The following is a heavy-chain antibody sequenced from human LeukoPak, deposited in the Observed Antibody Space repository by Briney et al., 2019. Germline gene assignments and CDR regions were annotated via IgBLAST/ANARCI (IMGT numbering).Heavy chain of an antibody. V-gene: IGHV3-9*01. CDR1: GFTFDDYA. CDR2: ISWNSGSI. D-gene: IGHD3-16*01. Sequence: GGSLRLSCAASGFTFDDYAMHWVRQAPGKGLEWVSGISWNSGSIGYADSVKGRFTISRDNSKNSLYLQMNSLRAEDTAVYYCARVGGYGWFDPWGQGTLVTVSS. J-gene: IGHJ5*02. CDR3: ARVGGYGWFDP.